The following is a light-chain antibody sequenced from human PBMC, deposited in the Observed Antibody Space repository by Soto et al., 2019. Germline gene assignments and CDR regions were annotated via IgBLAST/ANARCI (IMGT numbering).Light chain of an antibody. Sequence: QSALTQPASVSGSPGQAITISCSGSSSDVGAHNFVSWYQHHPGKAPKLMIYEVSNRLSGVSNRFSGSRSGNTASLTISGLQAEDEADYYCNSYTSSNTYVFGSGTKVTVL. CDR3: NSYTSSNTYV. V-gene: IGLV2-14*01. CDR1: SSDVGAHNF. J-gene: IGLJ1*01. CDR2: EVS.